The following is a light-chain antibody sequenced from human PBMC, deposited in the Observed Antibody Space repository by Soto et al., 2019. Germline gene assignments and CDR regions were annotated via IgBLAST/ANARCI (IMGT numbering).Light chain of an antibody. J-gene: IGKJ4*01. CDR1: QSVSSY. V-gene: IGKV3-11*01. Sequence: EVVMTQSPDSLSVSPGERATLSCRASQSVSSYLAWYQQKPGQAPRLLIYGASSRATGIPDRFSGSGSGADFTLTISSLEPEDFALYYCQQHINWPLTFGGGTKVDI. CDR3: QQHINWPLT. CDR2: GAS.